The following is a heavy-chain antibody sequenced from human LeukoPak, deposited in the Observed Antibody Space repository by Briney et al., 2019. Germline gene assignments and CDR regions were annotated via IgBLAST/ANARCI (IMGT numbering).Heavy chain of an antibody. CDR2: INHSGST. D-gene: IGHD3-10*01. CDR1: GGSFSNFY. CDR3: ARSSASDY. Sequence: PSETLSLTCAVYGGSFSNFYWSWIRQPSGKGLEWIGEINHSGSTNYNPSLKSRVTISVDTSKNQFSLKLSSVTAADTAVYYCARSSASDYWGQGTLVTVSS. J-gene: IGHJ4*02. V-gene: IGHV4-34*01.